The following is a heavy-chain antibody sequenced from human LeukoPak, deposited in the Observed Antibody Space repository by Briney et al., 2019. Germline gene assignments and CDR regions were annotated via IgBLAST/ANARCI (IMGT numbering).Heavy chain of an antibody. D-gene: IGHD4-17*01. V-gene: IGHV4-34*01. CDR3: ARGGLRVYYYIDV. J-gene: IGHJ6*03. Sequence: PSETLSLTCAVYGGSFNDYFWGWIRQPPGKGLEWIGEIDHIGNTNYNPSLKTRVTISVDTSKNQFSLKVSSVTAADTAVYYCARGGLRVYYYIDVRGKGTTVTVSS. CDR1: GGSFNDYF. CDR2: IDHIGNT.